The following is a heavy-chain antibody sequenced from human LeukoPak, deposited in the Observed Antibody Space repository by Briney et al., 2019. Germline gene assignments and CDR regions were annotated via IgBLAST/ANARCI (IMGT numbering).Heavy chain of an antibody. CDR2: MNPNSGNT. J-gene: IGHJ5*02. CDR1: GYTCTSYD. Sequence: ASVKVSCKASGYTCTSYDINWVRQATGQGLEWMGWMNPNSGNTGYAQKFQGRVTMTRNTSISTAYMELSSLRSEDTAVYYCARTSILLLWFGEEGWFDPWGQGTLVTVSS. V-gene: IGHV1-8*01. D-gene: IGHD3-10*01. CDR3: ARTSILLLWFGEEGWFDP.